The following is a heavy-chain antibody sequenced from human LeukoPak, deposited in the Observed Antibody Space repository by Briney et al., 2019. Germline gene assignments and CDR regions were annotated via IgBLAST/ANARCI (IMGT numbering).Heavy chain of an antibody. CDR3: ARGSFSGFPAINVTGVQGAFDI. D-gene: IGHD3-22*01. V-gene: IGHV3-11*05. J-gene: IGHJ3*02. CDR2: ISSKGDHT. Sequence: PGGSLRLSCAASGFTFSSFGTSWIRQAPGKGLEWLSSISSKGDHTNYADSVKGRFTISRDNAKESLFLHMNNLRAEDTAVYFCARGSFSGFPAINVTGVQGAFDIWGQGTVVSVSS. CDR1: GFTFSSFG.